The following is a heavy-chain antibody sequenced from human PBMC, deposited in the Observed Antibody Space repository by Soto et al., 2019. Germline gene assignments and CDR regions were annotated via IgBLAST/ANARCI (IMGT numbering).Heavy chain of an antibody. D-gene: IGHD5-12*01. CDR2: INHSGST. J-gene: IGHJ6*03. CDR1: GGSFSGYY. V-gene: IGHV4-34*01. CDR3: ARVYSGYDITGYYYYMDV. Sequence: PSETLSLTCAVYGGSFSGYYWSWIRQPPGKGLEWIGEINHSGSTNYNPSLKGRVTISVDTSKNQFSLKLSPVTAADTAVYYCARVYSGYDITGYYYYMDVWGKGTTVTVSS.